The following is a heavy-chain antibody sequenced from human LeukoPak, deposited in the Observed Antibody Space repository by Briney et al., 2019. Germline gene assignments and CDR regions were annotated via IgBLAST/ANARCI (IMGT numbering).Heavy chain of an antibody. D-gene: IGHD3-22*01. J-gene: IGHJ3*02. CDR3: ARDIRYYDSSGYYHHAFDI. V-gene: IGHV3-7*01. CDR2: IKEDGSEK. CDR1: GFTFSGYA. Sequence: GGSLRLSCAASGFTFSGYAMSWVRQAPGKGLEWVANIKEDGSEKYYVDSVKGRFTISRDNAKNSLYLQMNSLRAEDTAVYYCARDIRYYDSSGYYHHAFDIWGQGTMVTVSS.